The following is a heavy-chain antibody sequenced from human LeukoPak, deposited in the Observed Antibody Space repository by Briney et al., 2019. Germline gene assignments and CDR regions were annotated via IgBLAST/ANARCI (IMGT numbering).Heavy chain of an antibody. CDR1: GGSISSGGYS. Sequence: SQTLSLTCTVSGGSISSGGYSWSWIRQPPGKGLEWIGYIYHSGSTYYNPSLKSGVTISVDRSKNQFSLKLSSVTAADTAVYYCARGVLREYYFDYWGQGTLVTVSS. CDR3: ARGVLREYYFDY. CDR2: IYHSGST. J-gene: IGHJ4*02. V-gene: IGHV4-30-2*01.